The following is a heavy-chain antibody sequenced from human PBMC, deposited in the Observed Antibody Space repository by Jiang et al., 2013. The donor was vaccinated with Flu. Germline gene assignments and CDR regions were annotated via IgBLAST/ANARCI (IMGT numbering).Heavy chain of an antibody. V-gene: IGHV4-30-4*07. J-gene: IGHJ4*02. Sequence: GPGLVKPSQTLSLTCAVSGASINRGDFSWDWVRQPPGKGLEWIGSISHRGTTNYNPSLQSRVSISVDTSKNQFFLELTSVTASDTAVYYCARHAPWLVGPFDYWGQGTLVTVSS. CDR3: ARHAPWLVGPFDY. CDR1: GASINRGDFS. D-gene: IGHD6-19*01. CDR2: ISHRGTT.